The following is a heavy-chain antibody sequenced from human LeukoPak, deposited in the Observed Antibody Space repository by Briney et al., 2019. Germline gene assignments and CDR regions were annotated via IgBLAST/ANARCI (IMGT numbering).Heavy chain of an antibody. CDR3: AKDRDYFGSGSYYKGPFDY. D-gene: IGHD3-10*01. J-gene: IGHJ4*02. CDR2: IGGSGGST. Sequence: PGGSLRLSCAASGFTFSIYAMNWVRQAPGKGLEWISTIGGSGGSTYYADSVKGRFTISRDNSRNTLYLQMNSLSAEDTAIYYCAKDRDYFGSGSYYKGPFDYWGQGTLVTVSS. CDR1: GFTFSIYA. V-gene: IGHV3-23*01.